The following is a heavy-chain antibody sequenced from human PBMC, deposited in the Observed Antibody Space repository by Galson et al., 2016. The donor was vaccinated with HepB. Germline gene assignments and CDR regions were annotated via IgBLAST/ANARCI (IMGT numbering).Heavy chain of an antibody. V-gene: IGHV3-48*02. D-gene: IGHD1-26*01. Sequence: SLRLSCAASGFSFSSYNMNWVRQAPGKGLEWVSFLSSTSSTIYYADSVKGPFIISRDNAKNSLYLQMNSLRDEETAVYYGSRELMGSKEYYYYGMDVWGQGTTVTVSS. J-gene: IGHJ6*02. CDR2: LSSTSSTI. CDR1: GFSFSSYN. CDR3: SRELMGSKEYYYYGMDV.